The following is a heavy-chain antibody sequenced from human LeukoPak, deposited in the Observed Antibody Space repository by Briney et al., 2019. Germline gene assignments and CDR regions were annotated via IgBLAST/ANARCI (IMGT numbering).Heavy chain of an antibody. CDR2: IKQDGSGL. CDR3: ARAREITVTGTDHFDS. CDR1: GLRFSNYW. J-gene: IGHJ4*02. D-gene: IGHD6-19*01. Sequence: GGSLTLSCAVSGLRFSNYWMTCLRQAPGKARECVANIKQDGSGLSYLDSVKGRFTIWRDNARNLLSLQMSGLRVEDTAVYYCARAREITVTGTDHFDSWGQGTLVTVSS. V-gene: IGHV3-7*01.